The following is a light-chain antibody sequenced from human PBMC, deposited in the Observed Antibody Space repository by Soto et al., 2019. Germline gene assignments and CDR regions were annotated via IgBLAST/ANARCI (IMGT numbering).Light chain of an antibody. V-gene: IGLV1-40*01. CDR1: SPHRGAGDD. CDR2: GDS. Sequence: SVLTPPPSVSGAPGPTVTISRTASSPHRGAGDDVRWYQQGPGTAPKLLICGDSNRPSGVPDRVSGSKSGTSASLAITGLRAEDEADYYCQSYDSSLSGYVFGTGTKVTVL. CDR3: QSYDSSLSGYV. J-gene: IGLJ1*01.